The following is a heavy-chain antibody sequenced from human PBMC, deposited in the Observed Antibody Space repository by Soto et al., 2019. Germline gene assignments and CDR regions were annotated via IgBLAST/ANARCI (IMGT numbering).Heavy chain of an antibody. V-gene: IGHV1-18*01. Sequence: QVHLVQSGTEVKKPGASVKVSCTASGYTFTSYTITWVRQAPGQGLEWMGWTSTSNGHTNYAQKFQGRVTMTTDTSTSTAYLELRSLTSDDTAVYYCASDEFSGSFHPYNWFDPWVQGTLVTVSS. J-gene: IGHJ5*02. CDR1: GYTFTSYT. CDR2: TSTSNGHT. D-gene: IGHD1-26*01. CDR3: ASDEFSGSFHPYNWFDP.